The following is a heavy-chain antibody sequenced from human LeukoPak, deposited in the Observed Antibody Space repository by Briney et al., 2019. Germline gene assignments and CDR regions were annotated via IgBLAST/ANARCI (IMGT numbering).Heavy chain of an antibody. Sequence: ASVKGSCKAPGYTFTSYGISWVRQAPGQGLEWMGWISAYNGNTNYAQKLQGRVTMTTDTSTSTAYMELRSLRSDDTAVYYCARDENGDGFDYWGQGTLVTVSS. D-gene: IGHD7-27*01. V-gene: IGHV1-18*01. J-gene: IGHJ4*02. CDR1: GYTFTSYG. CDR3: ARDENGDGFDY. CDR2: ISAYNGNT.